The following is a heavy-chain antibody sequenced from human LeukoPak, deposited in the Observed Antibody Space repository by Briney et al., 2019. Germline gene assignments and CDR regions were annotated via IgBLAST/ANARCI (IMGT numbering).Heavy chain of an antibody. V-gene: IGHV3-52*01. Sequence: QSGGSLRLSCAASGFTFSSSWMHWVCQAPEKGLEWVADIKCDGSEKYYVDSVKGRLTISRDNAKNSLYLQVNSLRAEDTAVYYCARYDSSGYYRLTDAFDIWGQGTMVTVSS. J-gene: IGHJ3*02. CDR2: IKCDGSEK. CDR3: ARYDSSGYYRLTDAFDI. D-gene: IGHD3-22*01. CDR1: GFTFSSSW.